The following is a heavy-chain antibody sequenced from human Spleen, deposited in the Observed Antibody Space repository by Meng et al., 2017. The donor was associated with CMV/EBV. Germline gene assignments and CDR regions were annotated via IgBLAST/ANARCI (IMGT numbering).Heavy chain of an antibody. Sequence: ASVKVSCKASGYTFTSYGINWVRQATGQGLEWMGWMNPNSGNTGYAQKFQGRVTITRNTSICTAYMELSSLRSEDTAVYYCARGGYCSSTSCYRGWFDPWGQGTLVTVSS. CDR3: ARGGYCSSTSCYRGWFDP. V-gene: IGHV1-8*03. J-gene: IGHJ5*02. D-gene: IGHD2-2*01. CDR2: MNPNSGNT. CDR1: GYTFTSYG.